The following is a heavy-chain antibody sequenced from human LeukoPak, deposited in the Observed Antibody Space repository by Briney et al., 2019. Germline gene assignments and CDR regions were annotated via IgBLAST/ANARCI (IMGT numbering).Heavy chain of an antibody. Sequence: GGSLRLSCAASGFTFSNYAMSWVRQAPGKGLEWVSSISGSGGSTYYADSVKGRFTVSRDNAQNSLYLQMHSLRAEDTAVYYCARDPDILLGVNFDYWGQGALVIVSS. V-gene: IGHV3-23*01. CDR2: ISGSGGST. D-gene: IGHD2-21*01. CDR1: GFTFSNYA. CDR3: ARDPDILLGVNFDY. J-gene: IGHJ4*02.